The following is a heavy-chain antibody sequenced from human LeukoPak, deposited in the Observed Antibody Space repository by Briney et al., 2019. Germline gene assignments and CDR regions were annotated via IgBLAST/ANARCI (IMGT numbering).Heavy chain of an antibody. CDR1: GFIFSSYW. Sequence: PGGSLRLSCAASGFIFSSYWMSWVRQAPGKGLEWVANIKQDGSEKYYVDSVKGRFTISRDNAKNSLYLQMNSLRAEDTAVYYCARVPIMITFGGVIVPLYYFDYWGQGTLVTVSS. CDR2: IKQDGSEK. V-gene: IGHV3-7*01. CDR3: ARVPIMITFGGVIVPLYYFDY. J-gene: IGHJ4*02. D-gene: IGHD3-16*02.